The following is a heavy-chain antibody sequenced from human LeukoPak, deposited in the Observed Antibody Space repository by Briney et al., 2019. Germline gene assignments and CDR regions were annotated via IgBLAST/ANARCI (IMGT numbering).Heavy chain of an antibody. CDR1: GFIFSNYA. Sequence: GGSLRLSCAASGFIFSNYAMHWVRQAPGKGLEWVTVISYDGSNKYYADSVKGRFTISRDNSKNTLYLQMNSLRAEDTAVYYCARAELYTAMVPNFDYWGQGTLATVSS. CDR2: ISYDGSNK. V-gene: IGHV3-30*04. J-gene: IGHJ4*02. D-gene: IGHD5-18*01. CDR3: ARAELYTAMVPNFDY.